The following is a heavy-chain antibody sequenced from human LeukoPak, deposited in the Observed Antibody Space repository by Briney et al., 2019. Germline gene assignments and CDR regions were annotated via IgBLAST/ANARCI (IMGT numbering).Heavy chain of an antibody. D-gene: IGHD5-12*01. CDR3: ARGSGFETGDY. CDR1: GFTFSSYW. Sequence: GGSLRLSCAASGFTFSSYWMTWVRQAPGRGLEWVANIKQDGSDKYYLDPVKGRFTMARDNANNSLFMQMNSLRVEAAAIYYCARGSGFETGDYWGQGTLVTVSS. J-gene: IGHJ4*02. CDR2: IKQDGSDK. V-gene: IGHV3-7*03.